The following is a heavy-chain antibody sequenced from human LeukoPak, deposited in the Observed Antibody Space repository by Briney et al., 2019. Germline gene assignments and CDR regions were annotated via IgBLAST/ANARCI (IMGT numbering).Heavy chain of an antibody. J-gene: IGHJ6*03. CDR3: ARESPAQYCSSTSCYLIYYYYYMDV. CDR2: IYYSGST. V-gene: IGHV4-59*01. CDR1: GGSISRYF. Sequence: SGTLSLTCTDTGGSISRYFCSWMRQPPGKGLECIGYIYYSGSTNYNSSLKSRVTISVDTSKNQFSLKLSSVTAADTAVYYCARESPAQYCSSTSCYLIYYYYYMDVWGKGTTVTVSS. D-gene: IGHD2-2*01.